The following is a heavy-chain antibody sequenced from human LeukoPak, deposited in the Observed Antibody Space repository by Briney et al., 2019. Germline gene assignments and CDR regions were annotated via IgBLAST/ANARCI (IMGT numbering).Heavy chain of an antibody. CDR3: ARAWGIVGATRFDY. D-gene: IGHD1-26*01. Sequence: ASVKVSCKASGYTFTGYYMHWVRQAPGQGLEWMGWINPNSGGTNYAQKFQGWVTMTRDTSISTAYMELSRLRSDDTAVYYCARAWGIVGATRFDYWGQGTLVTVSS. CDR2: INPNSGGT. CDR1: GYTFTGYY. V-gene: IGHV1-2*04. J-gene: IGHJ4*02.